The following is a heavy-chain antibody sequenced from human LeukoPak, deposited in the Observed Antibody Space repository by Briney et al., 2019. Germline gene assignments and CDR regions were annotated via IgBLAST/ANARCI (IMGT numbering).Heavy chain of an antibody. CDR3: ARLATAGYLNY. V-gene: IGHV4-59*08. Sequence: SETLSLTCTVSGGSISSYYWSWIRQPPGKGLEWIGYISHSGSTNYNPSLKSRVTISVDTSKKQFSLRVNSVTAADTAVYYCARLATAGYLNYWGQGTLVAVSS. CDR2: ISHSGST. CDR1: GGSISSYY. J-gene: IGHJ4*02. D-gene: IGHD6-19*01.